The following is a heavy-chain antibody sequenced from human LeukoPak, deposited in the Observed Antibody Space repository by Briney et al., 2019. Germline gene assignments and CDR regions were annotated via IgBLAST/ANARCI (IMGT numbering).Heavy chain of an antibody. Sequence: PSETLSLTCTVSGGSISSHYWSWIRQPPGKGLEWIGYIYYSGSTNYNPSLKSRVTISVDTSKNQFSLKLSSVTAADTAVYYCARGRYCSDVICSGGDAFDIWGQGTMVSVSS. V-gene: IGHV4-59*11. CDR3: ARGRYCSDVICSGGDAFDI. J-gene: IGHJ3*02. CDR1: GGSISSHY. CDR2: IYYSGST. D-gene: IGHD2-15*01.